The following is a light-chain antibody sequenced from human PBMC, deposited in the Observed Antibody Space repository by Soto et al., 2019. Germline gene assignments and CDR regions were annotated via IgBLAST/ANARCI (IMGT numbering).Light chain of an antibody. CDR1: SSDVGGYDY. J-gene: IGLJ2*01. CDR3: SSYTSSATLI. V-gene: IGLV2-14*01. Sequence: QSALTQPASASGSLGQSITISCSGTSSDVGGYDYVSWYQQYPGKAPKLIIYEVANRPSGLSYRFSGSKSGNTASLTISGLQAEDEADYYCSSYTSSATLIFGGGTKVTVL. CDR2: EVA.